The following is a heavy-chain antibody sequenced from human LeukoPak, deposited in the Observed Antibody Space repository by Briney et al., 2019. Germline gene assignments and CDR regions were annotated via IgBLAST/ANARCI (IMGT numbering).Heavy chain of an antibody. Sequence: AGRSLRLSCAASGFTFSSYGMHWVRQAPGKGLEWVAVISYDGSNKYYADSVKGRFTISRDNSKNTLYLQMNSLRAEDTAVYYCAKAAYDSSGYYYALDYWGQGTLVTVSS. CDR2: ISYDGSNK. CDR1: GFTFSSYG. J-gene: IGHJ4*02. CDR3: AKAAYDSSGYYYALDY. V-gene: IGHV3-30*18. D-gene: IGHD3-22*01.